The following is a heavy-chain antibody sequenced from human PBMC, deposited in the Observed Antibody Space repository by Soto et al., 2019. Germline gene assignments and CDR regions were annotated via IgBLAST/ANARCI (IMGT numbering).Heavy chain of an antibody. J-gene: IGHJ4*02. V-gene: IGHV4-59*01. CDR1: GGSMSSYY. CDR2: IYYSGST. Sequence: SETLSLTCTVSGGSMSSYYWSWIRQPPGKGLEWIGYIYYSGSTNYNPSLKSRVTISVDTSKNQFSLKLSSVTAADTAVYYCARAPRGNYGYPSYFDYWGQGTLVTVSS. D-gene: IGHD3-10*01. CDR3: ARAPRGNYGYPSYFDY.